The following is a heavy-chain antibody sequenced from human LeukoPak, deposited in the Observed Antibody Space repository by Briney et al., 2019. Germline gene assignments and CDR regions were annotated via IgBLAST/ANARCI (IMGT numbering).Heavy chain of an antibody. Sequence: PGGSLRLSCAASGFTFSSYGMHWVRQAPGKGLEWVAFIRYDGSNKYYADSVKGRFTISGDNSKNTLYLQMNSLRAEDTAVYYCALVEWMQLWFDYWGQGTLVTVSS. CDR1: GFTFSSYG. J-gene: IGHJ4*02. CDR3: ALVEWMQLWFDY. D-gene: IGHD5-18*01. V-gene: IGHV3-30*02. CDR2: IRYDGSNK.